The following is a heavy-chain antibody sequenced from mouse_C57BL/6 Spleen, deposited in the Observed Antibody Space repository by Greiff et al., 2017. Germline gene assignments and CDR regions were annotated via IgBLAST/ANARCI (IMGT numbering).Heavy chain of an antibody. Sequence: EVQRVESGGGLVQSGRSLRLSCATSGFTFSDFYMEWVRQAPGKGLEWIAASRNKANDYTTEYSASVKGRFIVSRDTSQSILYLQMNALRAEDTAIYYCARGLYDGYYGGFAYWGQGTLVTVSA. CDR1: GFTFSDFY. CDR2: SRNKANDYTT. CDR3: ARGLYDGYYGGFAY. V-gene: IGHV7-1*01. J-gene: IGHJ3*01. D-gene: IGHD2-3*01.